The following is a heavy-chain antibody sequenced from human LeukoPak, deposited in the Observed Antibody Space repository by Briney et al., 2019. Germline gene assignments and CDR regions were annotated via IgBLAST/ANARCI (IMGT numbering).Heavy chain of an antibody. Sequence: GGSLRLSCAASGITFSNAWMSWVRQAPGKGLEWVSSISGGSEDTYYADSVKGRFTISRDNSKSTLNLQLNSLRAEDTAVYYCARTIAQYSNSWLYFYYGLDVWGQGTTVTVSS. CDR2: ISGGSEDT. D-gene: IGHD6-13*01. J-gene: IGHJ6*02. CDR3: ARTIAQYSNSWLYFYYGLDV. CDR1: GITFSNAW. V-gene: IGHV3-23*01.